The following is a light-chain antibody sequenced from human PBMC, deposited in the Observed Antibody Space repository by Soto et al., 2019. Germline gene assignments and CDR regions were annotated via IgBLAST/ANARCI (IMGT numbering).Light chain of an antibody. CDR2: GNS. CDR3: QSYDSSLSGYV. Sequence: QSVLTHPPSVSGAPGQRVTISCTGSSSNIGAGYDVHWYQQLPGTAPKLLIYGNSNRPSGVPDRFSGSKSGTSASLAITGLQAEDEADYYCQSYDSSLSGYVFGTGTKLTFL. CDR1: SSNIGAGYD. J-gene: IGLJ1*01. V-gene: IGLV1-40*01.